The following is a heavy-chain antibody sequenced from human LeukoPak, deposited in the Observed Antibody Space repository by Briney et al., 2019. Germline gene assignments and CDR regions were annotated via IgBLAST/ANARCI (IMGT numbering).Heavy chain of an antibody. J-gene: IGHJ4*02. Sequence: GGCLRLSCAASGFTFSSYTMNWVRQAPGEGLEWVSSITGSGSDTYYADSVKGRFTISRDNAKNSLYLQMNSLRADDTAVYYCARDVYGDYANDNWGQGTLVTVSS. D-gene: IGHD4-17*01. V-gene: IGHV3-21*01. CDR1: GFTFSSYT. CDR2: ITGSGSDT. CDR3: ARDVYGDYANDN.